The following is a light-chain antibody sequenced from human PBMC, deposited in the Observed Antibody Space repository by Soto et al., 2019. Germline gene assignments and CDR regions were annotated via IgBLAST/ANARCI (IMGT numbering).Light chain of an antibody. CDR1: QSISQS. CDR2: DAS. V-gene: IGKV3-20*01. CDR3: QQYGGSPRT. J-gene: IGKJ1*01. Sequence: EVVLTQSPGTLSLSPGERATLSCRASQSISQSLAWYQQRPGQSPRLLIYDASRRATGIPDRFTGSGFGTDFTLTISRLAPEDIAVYYCQQYGGSPRTFGQGTKVELK.